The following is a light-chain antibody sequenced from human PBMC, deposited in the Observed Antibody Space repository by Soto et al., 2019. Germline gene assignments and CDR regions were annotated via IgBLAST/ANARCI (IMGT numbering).Light chain of an antibody. CDR3: ASFRSGTILV. CDR1: SSDIGRYDY. CDR2: RVI. Sequence: QSALTQPASVSGSPGQSITISCTGTSSDIGRYDYVSWYQQFPGKAPKLMIYRVINRPSGVSDRFSGSKSGNSASLSISGLLDDDEADYFCASFRSGTILVFGSGTKLTVL. V-gene: IGLV2-14*03. J-gene: IGLJ1*01.